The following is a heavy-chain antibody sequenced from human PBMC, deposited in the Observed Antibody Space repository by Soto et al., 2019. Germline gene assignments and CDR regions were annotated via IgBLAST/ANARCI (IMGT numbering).Heavy chain of an antibody. J-gene: IGHJ2*01. CDR1: GFTFSSYA. CDR2: ISYDGSNK. V-gene: IGHV3-30-3*01. CDR3: ARDDDYGDYEDHSDWYFDL. D-gene: IGHD4-17*01. Sequence: QVQLVESGGGVVQPGRSLRLSCAASGFTFSSYAMHWVRQAPGQGLEWVAVISYDGSNKYYADSVKGRFTISRDNSKNPLYLHINRLRDEDTAVYYCARDDDYGDYEDHSDWYFDLWGRGTLVTVSS.